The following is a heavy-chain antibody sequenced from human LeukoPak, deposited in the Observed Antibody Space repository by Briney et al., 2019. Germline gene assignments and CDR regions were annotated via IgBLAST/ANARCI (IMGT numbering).Heavy chain of an antibody. D-gene: IGHD6-19*01. Sequence: GASMKVSCKASGYTFTGYYMHWVRQAPGQGLEWMGRISPNSGGTNYAQKFQGRVTMTRDTSISTAYMELSRLRSDDTAVYYCARAVAGKFDAFDIWGQGTMATVSS. CDR3: ARAVAGKFDAFDI. V-gene: IGHV1-2*06. CDR2: ISPNSGGT. CDR1: GYTFTGYY. J-gene: IGHJ3*02.